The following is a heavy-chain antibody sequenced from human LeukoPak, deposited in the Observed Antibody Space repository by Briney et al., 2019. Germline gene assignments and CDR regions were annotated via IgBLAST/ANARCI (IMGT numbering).Heavy chain of an antibody. Sequence: GGSLRLSCAASASDFSRHGMNWVRQAPGKGLEWVSYITSSGSTIYYADSVKGRFTISRDNAKNSLYLQMNSLRAEDTAVYYCASPRSRWYLWGRGTLVTVSS. CDR1: ASDFSRHG. V-gene: IGHV3-48*03. CDR3: ASPRSRWYL. D-gene: IGHD4-23*01. J-gene: IGHJ2*01. CDR2: ITSSGSTI.